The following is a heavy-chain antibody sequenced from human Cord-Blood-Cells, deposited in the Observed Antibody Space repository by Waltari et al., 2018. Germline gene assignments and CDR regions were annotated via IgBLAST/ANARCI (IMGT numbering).Heavy chain of an antibody. J-gene: IGHJ4*02. CDR2: IIPICGTA. D-gene: IGHD1-26*01. CDR3: ASIVGATTGDYFDY. V-gene: IGHV1-69*06. CDR1: GGTFSSNA. Sequence: QVQLVQSGAEVKKPGSSVKVYCKASGGTFSSNAISWVRRAPGPRLEWMGGIIPICGTANDAQKFQGRVTITADKSTSTAYMELSSLRSEDTAVYYCASIVGATTGDYFDYWGQGTLVTVSS.